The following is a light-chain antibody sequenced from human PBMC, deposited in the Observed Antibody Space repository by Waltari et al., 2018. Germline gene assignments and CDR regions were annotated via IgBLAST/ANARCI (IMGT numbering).Light chain of an antibody. CDR2: GAS. Sequence: VLTQSPGTLSLSPGESATLFCRASQGVSRYLVGYQQRPGQGPRLLIYGASIRAAGIPDRFSGSGSGTDVTLSISRLEPEDFAVYYCQNHERLPATFGQGTRVEIK. CDR1: QGVSRY. CDR3: QNHERLPAT. J-gene: IGKJ1*01. V-gene: IGKV3-20*01.